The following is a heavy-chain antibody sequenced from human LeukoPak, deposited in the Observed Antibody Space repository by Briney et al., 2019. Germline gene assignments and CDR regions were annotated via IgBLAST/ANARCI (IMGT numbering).Heavy chain of an antibody. D-gene: IGHD3-10*01. CDR3: ARVARTMVRGVVSYYYYGMDV. CDR2: IWYDGSNK. J-gene: IGHJ6*02. V-gene: IGHV3-33*01. CDR1: GFTFSSYG. Sequence: SGGSLRLSCAASGFTFSSYGMHWVRQAPGKGLEWVVVIWYDGSNKYYADSVKGRFTISRDNSKNTLYLQMNSLRAEDTAVYYCARVARTMVRGVVSYYYYGMDVWGQGTTVTVSS.